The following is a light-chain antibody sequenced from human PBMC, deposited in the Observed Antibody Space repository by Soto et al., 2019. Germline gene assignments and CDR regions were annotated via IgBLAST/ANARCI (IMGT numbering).Light chain of an antibody. CDR3: CSYAGSSTFRVV. J-gene: IGLJ2*01. V-gene: IGLV2-23*03. CDR2: EGS. Sequence: QSALTQPASVSGSPGQSITISCTGTSSDVGSYNLVSWYQQHPGKAPKLMIYEGSKRPSGVSNLFSGSKSGNTASLTISGLQAEDEADYYCCSYAGSSTFRVVFGGGTKLTVL. CDR1: SSDVGSYNL.